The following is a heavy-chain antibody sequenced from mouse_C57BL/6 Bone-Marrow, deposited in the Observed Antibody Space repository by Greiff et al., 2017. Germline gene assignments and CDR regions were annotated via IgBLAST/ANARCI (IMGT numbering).Heavy chain of an antibody. CDR1: GYAFSSSW. J-gene: IGHJ4*01. V-gene: IGHV1-82*01. CDR3: AREQLRLQLDY. Sequence: VQLQQSGPELVKPGASVKISCKASGYAFSSSWMNWVKQRPGKGLEWIGRIYPGDGDTNYNGKFKGKATLTADKSSSTAYMQLSSLPSEDSAVYFCAREQLRLQLDYWGQGTSVTVSS. D-gene: IGHD3-2*02. CDR2: IYPGDGDT.